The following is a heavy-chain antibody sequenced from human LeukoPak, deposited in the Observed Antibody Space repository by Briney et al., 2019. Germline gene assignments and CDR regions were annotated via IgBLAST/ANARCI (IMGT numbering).Heavy chain of an antibody. Sequence: PSETLSLTCTVSGGSISSGGYYWSWIRQHPGKGLEWIGYIYYSGSTYYNPSLKSRVTISVDTSKNQFSLKPSSVTAADTAVYYCARVPRWGSNCFDYWGQGTLVTVSS. CDR3: ARVPRWGSNCFDY. V-gene: IGHV4-31*03. CDR2: IYYSGST. J-gene: IGHJ4*02. CDR1: GGSISSGGYY. D-gene: IGHD3-16*01.